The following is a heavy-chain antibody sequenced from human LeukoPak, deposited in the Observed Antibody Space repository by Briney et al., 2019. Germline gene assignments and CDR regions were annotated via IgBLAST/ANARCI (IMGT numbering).Heavy chain of an antibody. CDR1: GGSISSYY. CDR2: IYTSRST. D-gene: IGHD1-26*01. Sequence: SETLSLTCTVSGGSISSYYWSWIRQPAGKGLEWIGRIYTSRSTNYNPSLKSRVTMSVDTSKNQFSLKLSSVTAADTAVYYCARDWIVGATGGWPFDYWGQGTLVTVSS. J-gene: IGHJ4*02. CDR3: ARDWIVGATGGWPFDY. V-gene: IGHV4-4*07.